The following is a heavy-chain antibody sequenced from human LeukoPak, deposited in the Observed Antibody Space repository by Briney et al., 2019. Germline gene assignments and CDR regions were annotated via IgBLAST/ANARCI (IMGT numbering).Heavy chain of an antibody. J-gene: IGHJ4*02. CDR1: GGSISGHY. D-gene: IGHD1-26*01. CDR3: ARRLYYSGSSGYYLDL. CDR2: IYYSGST. Sequence: SETLSLTCSVSGGSISGHYWSWIRQPPGKGLEYIGYIYYSGSTKYNPSLKSRVTISVDTSKNHFSLRVNSVTAADTASYYCARRLYYSGSSGYYLDLWGQGTLVTVSS. V-gene: IGHV4-59*11.